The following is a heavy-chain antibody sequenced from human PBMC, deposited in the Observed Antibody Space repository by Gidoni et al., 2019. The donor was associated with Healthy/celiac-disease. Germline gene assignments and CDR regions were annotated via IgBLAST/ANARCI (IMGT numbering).Heavy chain of an antibody. CDR3: ARDGYYCSSTSCYRDYYYYGMDV. D-gene: IGHD2-2*01. Sequence: QVQLVESGGGVVQPGRSLRLSCADSGFTFSSYALHWVRQAPGKGLEWVAVISYDGSNKYYADSVKGRFTISRDNSKNTLYLQMNSLRAEDTAVYYCARDGYYCSSTSCYRDYYYYGMDVWGQGTTVTVSS. J-gene: IGHJ6*02. CDR2: ISYDGSNK. CDR1: GFTFSSYA. V-gene: IGHV3-30*01.